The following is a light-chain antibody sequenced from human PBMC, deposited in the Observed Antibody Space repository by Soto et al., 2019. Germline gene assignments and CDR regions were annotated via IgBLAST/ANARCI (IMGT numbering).Light chain of an antibody. CDR2: GAS. CDR1: QSVSSSY. Sequence: EIVMTQSPGTLSLSPGARVPLSCRASQSVSSSYLAWYQQNPSQATRLLIYGASSRATGIPDRCSGSGSGTDFPLTISRLEPEDFAVYYCQQYGSSPYTFGQGTRLEIK. V-gene: IGKV3-20*01. J-gene: IGKJ5*01. CDR3: QQYGSSPYT.